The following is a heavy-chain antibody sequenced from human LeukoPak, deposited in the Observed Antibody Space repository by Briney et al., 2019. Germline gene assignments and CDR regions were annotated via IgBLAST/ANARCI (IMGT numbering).Heavy chain of an antibody. CDR1: GGSISSSSYW. CDR2: IYYSGRT. J-gene: IGHJ3*02. V-gene: IGHV4-39*07. D-gene: IGHD4-17*01. Sequence: SETLSLTCSVSGGSISSSSYWWGWIRQPPGKGLEWIGSIYYSGRTFYNPSLKSRVTISIDTTRNQFSLKLRSVTAADTAVYYCARAPVYGDYTPDAFDIWGQGTMVTVSS. CDR3: ARAPVYGDYTPDAFDI.